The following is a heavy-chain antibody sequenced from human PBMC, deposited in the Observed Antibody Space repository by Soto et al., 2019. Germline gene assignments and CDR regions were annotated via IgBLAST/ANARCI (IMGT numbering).Heavy chain of an antibody. D-gene: IGHD5-12*01. J-gene: IGHJ4*02. CDR3: AKSGWLQLRGYFDS. CDR1: GFTFSSYG. Sequence: PGGSLRLSCAASGFTFSSYGMHWVRQAPGKGLEWVAVISYDGSNKYYADSVKGRFTISRDNSKNTLYLQMNSLRAEDTAVYYCAKSGWLQLRGYFDSWGQGTLVTVSS. V-gene: IGHV3-30*18. CDR2: ISYDGSNK.